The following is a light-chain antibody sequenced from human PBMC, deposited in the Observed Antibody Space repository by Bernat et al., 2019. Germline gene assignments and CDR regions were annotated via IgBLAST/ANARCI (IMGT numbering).Light chain of an antibody. V-gene: IGKV3-11*01. Sequence: EIVLTQSPATLSLSPGERATLSCRASQRVSSYLAWYQQKPGQAPRLLIYDASNRATGIPARFSGSGSGTDFTLTISSLEPEDFAVYYCQQRSNWLTFGGGTEVEIK. CDR3: QQRSNWLT. J-gene: IGKJ4*01. CDR1: QRVSSY. CDR2: DAS.